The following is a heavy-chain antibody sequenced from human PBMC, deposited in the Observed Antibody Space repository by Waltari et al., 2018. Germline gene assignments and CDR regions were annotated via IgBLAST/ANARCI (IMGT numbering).Heavy chain of an antibody. CDR3: ARGENGGGNSGYYYGMDV. CDR1: GYTFTGYY. CDR2: INPNSGGT. D-gene: IGHD2-21*02. J-gene: IGHJ6*02. V-gene: IGHV1-2*06. Sequence: QVQLVQSGAEVKKPGASVKVSCKASGYTFTGYYMHWVRQAPGQGLEWMGRINPNSGGTNYAQKCQGRVTMTRDTSTSTVYMELSSLRSEDTAVYYCARGENGGGNSGYYYGMDVWGQGTTVTVSS.